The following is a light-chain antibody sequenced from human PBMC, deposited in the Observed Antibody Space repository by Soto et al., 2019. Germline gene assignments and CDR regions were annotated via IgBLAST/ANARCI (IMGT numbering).Light chain of an antibody. CDR3: QSYDSSLSGV. J-gene: IGLJ1*01. CDR2: GNS. V-gene: IGLV1-40*01. Sequence: QSVLTQPPSVSGAPGQRVTISCTGSSSNIGAHYDVHWYQQLPGTAPKLLIYGNSNRPSGVPDRFSGSKSGTSASLAITGLQAEDEADYYCQSYDSSLSGVFGSGTKLTVL. CDR1: SSNIGAHYD.